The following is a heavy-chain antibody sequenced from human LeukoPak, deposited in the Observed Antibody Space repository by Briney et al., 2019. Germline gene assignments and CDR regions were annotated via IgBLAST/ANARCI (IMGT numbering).Heavy chain of an antibody. CDR3: ARIARYCSGGSCHHNDY. Sequence: ASVKVSCKASGYTFTGYYIHWVRQAPGQGLEWMGWISAYNGNTNYAQKLQGRVTMTTDTSTSTAYMELRSLRSDDTAVYYCARIARYCSGGSCHHNDYWGQGTLVTVSS. V-gene: IGHV1-18*04. D-gene: IGHD2-15*01. J-gene: IGHJ4*02. CDR1: GYTFTGYY. CDR2: ISAYNGNT.